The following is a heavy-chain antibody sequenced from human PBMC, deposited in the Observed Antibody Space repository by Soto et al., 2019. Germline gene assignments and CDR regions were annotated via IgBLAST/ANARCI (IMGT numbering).Heavy chain of an antibody. Sequence: GESLKISCSASGFNFSSYAMSWVRQAPGKGLEWVSAISGSGGSTYYADSVKGRFTISRDNSKNTLYLQMNSLRAEDTAVYYCATNYLWSAESDEPETVYYFDYWDQGTLVTVSS. CDR3: ATNYLWSAESDEPETVYYFDY. CDR2: ISGSGGST. D-gene: IGHD3-3*01. J-gene: IGHJ4*02. V-gene: IGHV3-23*01. CDR1: GFNFSSYA.